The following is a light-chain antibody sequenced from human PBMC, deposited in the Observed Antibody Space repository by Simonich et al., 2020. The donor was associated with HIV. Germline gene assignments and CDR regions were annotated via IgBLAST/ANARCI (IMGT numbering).Light chain of an antibody. CDR2: DVT. CDR3: CSYTSTSNVI. Sequence: QSALTQPASVSGPPGQSITISCSGSSSDVGGYNYVSWYQHQPDKGPKLMIYDVTKRPSVVPNRFSGSKSGNTASLTISGLQTEDEAIYYCCSYTSTSNVIFGGGTTVTVL. J-gene: IGLJ2*01. CDR1: SSDVGGYNY. V-gene: IGLV2-14*03.